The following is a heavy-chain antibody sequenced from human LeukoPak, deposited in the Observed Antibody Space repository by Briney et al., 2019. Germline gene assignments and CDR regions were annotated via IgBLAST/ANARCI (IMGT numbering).Heavy chain of an antibody. J-gene: IGHJ6*03. Sequence: SETLSLTCTVSGGSISSGGYYWSWIRQHPGKGLEWIGYIYYSGSTYYNPSLKSRVTISVDTAKNQFSLKLSSVTAADTAVYYCARGDSAAVYYYYYMDVWGKGTTVTVSS. D-gene: IGHD2-2*01. CDR1: GGSISSGGYY. CDR3: ARGDSAAVYYYYYMDV. V-gene: IGHV4-31*03. CDR2: IYYSGST.